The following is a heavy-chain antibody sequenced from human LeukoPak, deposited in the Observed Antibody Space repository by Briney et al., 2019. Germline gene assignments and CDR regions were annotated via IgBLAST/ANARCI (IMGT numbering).Heavy chain of an antibody. CDR2: ISASGGT. J-gene: IGHJ5*02. CDR3: ARSPHNSAWYEKWFDP. CDR1: GGSISTYY. V-gene: IGHV4-4*08. D-gene: IGHD6-19*01. Sequence: PSETLSLTCTVSGGSISTYYWSWIRQSPGKGLEWIADISASGGTNYNPSLESRVTVSIDSSKNQLSLKLSSVTAADTAVFYCARSPHNSAWYEKWFDPWGQGTLVTVSS.